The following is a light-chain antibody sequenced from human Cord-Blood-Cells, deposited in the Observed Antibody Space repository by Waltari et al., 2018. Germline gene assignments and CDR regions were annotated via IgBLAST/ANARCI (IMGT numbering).Light chain of an antibody. Sequence: QSALTQPASVSGSPGQSITISCTGTSSDVGGYNYVSWYQQHPGKAPKLMIYDVSNRPPGVSNRFPGSKSGNTASLTISGLQAEYEADYYCSSYTSSSTWVFGGGTKLTVL. CDR3: SSYTSSSTWV. CDR1: SSDVGGYNY. V-gene: IGLV2-14*01. J-gene: IGLJ3*02. CDR2: DVS.